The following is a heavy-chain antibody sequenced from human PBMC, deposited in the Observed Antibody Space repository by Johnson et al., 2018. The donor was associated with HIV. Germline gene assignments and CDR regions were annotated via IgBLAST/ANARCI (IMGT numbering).Heavy chain of an antibody. Sequence: QVQLVESGGGLVQPGGSLRLSCAASGFTFSSYAMHWVRQAPGKGLEWVAVISYDGSNKYYADSVKGRFTISRDNSKNTLYLQMNSLRSEDTAVYYCASDLAYSGYEGAFDIWGQGTMVTVSS. V-gene: IGHV3-30-3*01. J-gene: IGHJ3*02. CDR2: ISYDGSNK. CDR3: ASDLAYSGYEGAFDI. CDR1: GFTFSSYA. D-gene: IGHD5-12*01.